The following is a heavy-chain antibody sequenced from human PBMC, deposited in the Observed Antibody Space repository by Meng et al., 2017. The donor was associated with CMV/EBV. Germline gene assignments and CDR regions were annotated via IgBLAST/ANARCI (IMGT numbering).Heavy chain of an antibody. V-gene: IGHV1-18*01. CDR1: SYTFPRYG. D-gene: IGHD5-12*01. CDR3: ARGVASSGYDLIDY. Sequence: GKNPGATVKVSCKSSSYTFPRYGCSWVRQAPGQGLEWMGCISAYNGNTHYAQKLRGRVTMTTDTSTSTAYMELRSLRSDDTAVYYCARGVASSGYDLIDYWGQGTLVTVSS. CDR2: ISAYNGNT. J-gene: IGHJ4*02.